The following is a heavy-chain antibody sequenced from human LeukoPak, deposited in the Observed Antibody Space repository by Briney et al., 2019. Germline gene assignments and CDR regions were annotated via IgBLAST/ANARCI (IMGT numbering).Heavy chain of an antibody. D-gene: IGHD3-22*01. J-gene: IGHJ4*02. Sequence: ASVKVSCKASGYTFTSYDINWVRQATGQGLEWMGWMNPNSGNTGYAQKFRGRVTMTRNTSISTAYMELSSLRSEDTAVYYCARGDRRYYYDSSGYCDYWGQGTLVTVSS. CDR1: GYTFTSYD. V-gene: IGHV1-8*01. CDR3: ARGDRRYYYDSSGYCDY. CDR2: MNPNSGNT.